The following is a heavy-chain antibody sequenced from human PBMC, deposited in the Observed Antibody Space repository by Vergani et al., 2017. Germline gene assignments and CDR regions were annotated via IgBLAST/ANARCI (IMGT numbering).Heavy chain of an antibody. Sequence: QVQLQESGPGLVKPSQTLSLTCTVSGGSISSGGYYWSWIRQHPGKGLEWIGYIYYSGSTYYNPSLKSRVTISVDTSKNQFSLKLSSVTAADTAVYYCARGPVMDDFWSGYYLSVDNYGMDVWGQGTTVTVSS. V-gene: IGHV4-31*03. CDR1: GGSISSGGYY. D-gene: IGHD3-3*01. J-gene: IGHJ6*02. CDR2: IYYSGST. CDR3: ARGPVMDDFWSGYYLSVDNYGMDV.